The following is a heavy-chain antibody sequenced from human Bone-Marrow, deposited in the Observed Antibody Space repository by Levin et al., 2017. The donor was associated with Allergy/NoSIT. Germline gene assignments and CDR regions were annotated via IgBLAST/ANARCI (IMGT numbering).Heavy chain of an antibody. CDR2: ISYDGITK. J-gene: IGHJ6*03. D-gene: IGHD6-6*01. V-gene: IGHV3-30*04. Sequence: GESLKISCAASTYTFTNYAIHWVRQAPGKGLEWVAVISYDGITKFYTDSVKGRFTISRDKSKNTVFLQVNSLRADDTAVYYCARDSEQLAGKVGYMDVWGQGTTVTVSS. CDR1: TYTFTNYA. CDR3: ARDSEQLAGKVGYMDV.